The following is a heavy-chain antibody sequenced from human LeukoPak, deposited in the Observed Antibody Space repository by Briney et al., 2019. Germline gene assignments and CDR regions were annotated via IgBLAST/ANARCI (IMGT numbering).Heavy chain of an antibody. V-gene: IGHV1-2*02. Sequence: ASVKVSCKASGYTFTGYYMQWVRQAPGQGLEWMGWINPNSGGTNYAQKFQGRVTMTRDTSISTAYMELSRLRSDDTAVYYCARDRDSYGHTYFDYWGQGTLVTVSS. CDR1: GYTFTGYY. CDR2: INPNSGGT. J-gene: IGHJ4*02. CDR3: ARDRDSYGHTYFDY. D-gene: IGHD5-18*01.